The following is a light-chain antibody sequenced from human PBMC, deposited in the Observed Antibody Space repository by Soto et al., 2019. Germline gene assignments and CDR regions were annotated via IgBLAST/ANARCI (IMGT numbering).Light chain of an antibody. CDR1: QGISSY. V-gene: IGKV1-9*01. CDR3: QQLKSYPLT. J-gene: IGKJ4*01. Sequence: DIQMTQSPSTLSASVGDRVTITCRASQGISSYLAWYQQKPGKAPKLLIYAASILQDEVPSRFSGSGSGTEFTLTISSLQPEDFATYYCQQLKSYPLTFGGGTKVDI. CDR2: AAS.